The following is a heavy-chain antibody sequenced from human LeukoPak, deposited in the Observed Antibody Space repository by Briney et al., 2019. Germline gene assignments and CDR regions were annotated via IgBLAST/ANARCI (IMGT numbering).Heavy chain of an antibody. CDR1: GFTFSTYN. CDR2: MLSDGSNK. CDR3: AKGNNWFDP. V-gene: IGHV3-33*06. J-gene: IGHJ5*02. Sequence: PGRSLRLSCAASGFTFSTYNMHWVRQAPGKGLEWVALMLSDGSNKYYADSVKGRFTISRDNSKNTLYLQMNSLRAEDTAVYYCAKGNNWFDPWGQGTLVTVSS.